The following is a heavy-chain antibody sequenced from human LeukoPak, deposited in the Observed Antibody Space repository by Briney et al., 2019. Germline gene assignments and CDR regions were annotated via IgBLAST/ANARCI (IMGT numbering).Heavy chain of an antibody. D-gene: IGHD3-10*01. Sequence: GRSLRLSCAASGFTFSSYGMHWVRQAPGKGLEWVAVISYDGSNKYYADSVKGRFTISRDNSKNTLYLQMNSLRAEDTAVYYCARDRRTYGSGSYLTGFDYWGQGILVTVSS. CDR1: GFTFSSYG. J-gene: IGHJ4*02. V-gene: IGHV3-30*03. CDR2: ISYDGSNK. CDR3: ARDRRTYGSGSYLTGFDY.